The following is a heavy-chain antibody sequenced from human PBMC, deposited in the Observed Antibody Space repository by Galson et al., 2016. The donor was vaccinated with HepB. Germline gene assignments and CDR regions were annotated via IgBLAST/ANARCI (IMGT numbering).Heavy chain of an antibody. V-gene: IGHV2-5*02. J-gene: IGHJ4*02. CDR1: GFSLRTSGMG. Sequence: PALVKPTQTLTLTCTFSGFSLRTSGMGVGWFRQPPGKALEWLAVIYWDDDARYSPSLKSSLTITKDTSKNQVVLTLTNIDPVDTGTYYCAHSDLREASPAPYYFDSWGQGTLITVSS. CDR2: IYWDDDA. D-gene: IGHD5-12*01. CDR3: AHSDLREASPAPYYFDS.